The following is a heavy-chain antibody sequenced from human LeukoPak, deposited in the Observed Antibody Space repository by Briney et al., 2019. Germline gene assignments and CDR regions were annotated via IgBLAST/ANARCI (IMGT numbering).Heavy chain of an antibody. V-gene: IGHV3-23*01. CDR3: AKDRPNYDFWSGYSTAFDY. J-gene: IGHJ4*02. CDR1: GFTFSSYA. D-gene: IGHD3-3*01. CDR2: ISGSGGST. Sequence: GGSLRVSCAASGFTFSSYAMSWVRQAPGKGLEWVSAISGSGGSTYYADSVKGRFTISRDNSKNTLYLQMNSLRAEDTAVYYCAKDRPNYDFWSGYSTAFDYWGQGTLVTVSS.